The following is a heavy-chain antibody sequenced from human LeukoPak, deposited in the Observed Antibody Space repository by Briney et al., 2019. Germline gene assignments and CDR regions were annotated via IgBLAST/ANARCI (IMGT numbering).Heavy chain of an antibody. J-gene: IGHJ4*02. Sequence: GGSLRLSCAASGFIFSSFGMHWVRQPPGKGLEWVANIKADGSEKYYVDSVKGRFTISRDDAKRTVDLQMDNLRAEDTAIYYCAYRNNFEYWGQGALVTVSS. D-gene: IGHD1-26*01. V-gene: IGHV3-7*05. CDR2: IKADGSEK. CDR3: AYRNNFEY. CDR1: GFIFSSFG.